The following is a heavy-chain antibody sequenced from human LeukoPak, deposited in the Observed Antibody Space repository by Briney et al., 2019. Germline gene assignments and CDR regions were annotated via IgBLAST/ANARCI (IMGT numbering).Heavy chain of an antibody. D-gene: IGHD3-3*01. CDR1: GGSFSGYY. V-gene: IGHV4-34*01. CDR3: ARGRSGRSESRGFDY. CDR2: INHSGST. Sequence: PSETLSLTCAVYGGSFSGYYWSWIRQPPGKGLEWIGEINHSGSTNYNPSLKSRVTISVDTSKNQFSLKLSSVTAADTAVYYCARGRSGRSESRGFDYWGQGTLVTVSS. J-gene: IGHJ4*02.